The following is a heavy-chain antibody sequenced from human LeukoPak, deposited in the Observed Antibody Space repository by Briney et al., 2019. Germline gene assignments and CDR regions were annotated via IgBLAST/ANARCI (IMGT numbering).Heavy chain of an antibody. J-gene: IGHJ2*01. D-gene: IGHD6-13*01. CDR3: ARVSSSWYQEWYFDL. CDR1: VWSFIGYY. CDR2: INHSGST. Sequence: PSETLSLTCPVFVWSFIGYYWHWIRQPPGKGRDSIGEINHSGSTNSNPALKSRVTISVDTSKYQFSLKLSSVTAADTAVYYCARVSSSWYQEWYFDLWGRGTLVTVSS. V-gene: IGHV4-34*01.